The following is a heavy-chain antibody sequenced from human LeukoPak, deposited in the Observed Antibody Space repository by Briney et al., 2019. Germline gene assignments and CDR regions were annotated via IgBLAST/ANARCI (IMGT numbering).Heavy chain of an antibody. Sequence: AGGSLRLSCAASGFIFSSYGMSWVRQAPGKGLEWVSLISGSGGSTYYADSVKGRFTISRDNSKNTLYLQMNSLRAEDTAVYYCAKTSVYYYYYMDVWGKGTTVTISS. J-gene: IGHJ6*03. CDR2: ISGSGGST. CDR3: AKTSVYYYYYMDV. V-gene: IGHV3-23*01. D-gene: IGHD6-19*01. CDR1: GFIFSSYG.